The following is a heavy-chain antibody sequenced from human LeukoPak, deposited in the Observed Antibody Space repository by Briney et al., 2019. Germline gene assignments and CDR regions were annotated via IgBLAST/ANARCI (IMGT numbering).Heavy chain of an antibody. D-gene: IGHD6-19*01. CDR3: AKGESSDRHAPIDY. V-gene: IGHV3-30*18. Sequence: GGSLRLSCAASGFTFSSYGVHWVRQAPGKGLEWVAVISYDGSNKYYADSVKGRFTISRDNSKNTLYLQMNSLRAEDTAVYYCAKGESSDRHAPIDYWGQGTLVTVSS. CDR2: ISYDGSNK. CDR1: GFTFSSYG. J-gene: IGHJ4*02.